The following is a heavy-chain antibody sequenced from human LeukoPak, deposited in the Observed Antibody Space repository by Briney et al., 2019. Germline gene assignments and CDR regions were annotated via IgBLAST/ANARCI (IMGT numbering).Heavy chain of an antibody. V-gene: IGHV1-2*02. CDR3: ARVKYNWNDIFENWFDP. CDR2: INPNSGGT. J-gene: IGHJ5*02. D-gene: IGHD1-1*01. Sequence: RASVKVSCKASGYTFTGYYMHWVRQAPGQGLEWMGWINPNSGGTNYAQKFQGRVIMTRNISISTAYMELSSLRSEDSAVYYCARVKYNWNDIFENWFDPWGQGTLVTVSS. CDR1: GYTFTGYY.